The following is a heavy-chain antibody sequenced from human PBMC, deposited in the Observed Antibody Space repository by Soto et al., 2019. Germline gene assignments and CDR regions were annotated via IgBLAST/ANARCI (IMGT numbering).Heavy chain of an antibody. Sequence: GESLKISCKGSGYSFTSYWIGWVRQMPGKGLEWMGIIYPGDSDTRYSPSFQGQVTISADKSISTAYLQWSSLKASDTAMYYCARGPGYSYLRSRLYMDVWGKGTTVTVSS. CDR1: GYSFTSYW. J-gene: IGHJ6*03. CDR2: IYPGDSDT. V-gene: IGHV5-51*01. CDR3: ARGPGYSYLRSRLYMDV. D-gene: IGHD5-18*01.